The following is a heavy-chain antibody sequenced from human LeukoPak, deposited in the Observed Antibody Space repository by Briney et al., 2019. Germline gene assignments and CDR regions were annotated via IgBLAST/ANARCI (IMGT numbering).Heavy chain of an antibody. CDR1: GGSISSYY. D-gene: IGHD3-9*01. CDR2: IYYSGST. CDR3: ASLALTGYTKFDP. V-gene: IGHV4-59*08. J-gene: IGHJ5*02. Sequence: SETLCLTCTVSGGSISSYYWSWIRQPPGKGLEWIGYIYYSGSTNYNPSLKSRVTISVDTSKNQFSLKLSSVTAADTAVYYCASLALTGYTKFDPWGQGTLVTVSS.